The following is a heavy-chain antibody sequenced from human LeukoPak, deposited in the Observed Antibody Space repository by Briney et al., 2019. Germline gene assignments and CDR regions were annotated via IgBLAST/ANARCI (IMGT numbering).Heavy chain of an antibody. CDR1: GGTFNNYA. CDR2: IIHIFGTT. CDR3: AISSPGYTYGYVSGWFDP. D-gene: IGHD5-18*01. V-gene: IGHV1-69*13. J-gene: IGHJ5*02. Sequence: ASVKVSCKASGGTFNNYAISWVRQAPGQGLEWMGGIIHIFGTTNYAQKFQDRVTITADESTRTAWMELSSLTSEDTAVYYCAISSPGYTYGYVSGWFDPWGQGTLVTVSS.